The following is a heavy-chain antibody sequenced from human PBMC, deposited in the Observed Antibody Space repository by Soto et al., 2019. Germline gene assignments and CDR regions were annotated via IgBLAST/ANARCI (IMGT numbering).Heavy chain of an antibody. CDR3: AKFQVVPAARTYYYYGMDV. J-gene: IGHJ6*02. CDR1: GFTFSSYA. CDR2: ISGSGGST. V-gene: IGHV3-23*01. Sequence: GGSLRLSCAASGFTFSSYAMSWVRQAPGKGLEWVSAISGSGGSTYYADSAKGRFTISRDNSKNTLYLQMNSLRAEDTAVYYCAKFQVVPAARTYYYYGMDVWGQGTTVTVSS. D-gene: IGHD2-2*01.